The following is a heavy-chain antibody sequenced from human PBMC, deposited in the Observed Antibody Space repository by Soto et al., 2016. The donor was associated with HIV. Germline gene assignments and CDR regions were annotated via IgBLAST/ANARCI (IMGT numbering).Heavy chain of an antibody. CDR1: GASIGNYY. CDR2: IQNGGSV. Sequence: QVRLLEAGPGVVRPSETLSLTCTVSGASIGNYYWSWIRQSPGKRLEWVGYIQNGGSVNYNPSLKSRVNMSIDTSQHQFSLNLTSATAADTAIYYCARVLQQVSGFYEVLGGWNYWGQGTLVIVSS. J-gene: IGHJ4*02. D-gene: IGHD3-3*01. CDR3: ARVLQQVSGFYEVLGGWNY. V-gene: IGHV4-59*01.